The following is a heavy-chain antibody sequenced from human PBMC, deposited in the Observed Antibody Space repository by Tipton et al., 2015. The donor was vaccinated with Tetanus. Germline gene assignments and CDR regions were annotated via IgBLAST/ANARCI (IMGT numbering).Heavy chain of an antibody. Sequence: LRLSCAVSRGSINSGTFYWDWIRQPPGKGLEWIGNIYYNGNMLENPPLKGRVTLSLDKSKNQFSLNLTSVTAADTAVYYCARTADNWFDPWGQGILVTVSS. D-gene: IGHD2-21*02. V-gene: IGHV4-39*01. CDR1: RGSINSGTFY. CDR2: IYYNGNM. J-gene: IGHJ5*02. CDR3: ARTADNWFDP.